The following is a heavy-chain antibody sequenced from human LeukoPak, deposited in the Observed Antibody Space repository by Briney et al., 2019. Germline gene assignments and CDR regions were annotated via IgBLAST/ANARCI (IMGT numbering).Heavy chain of an antibody. D-gene: IGHD3-22*01. CDR1: GFTFSSYA. Sequence: GGSLRLSCAASGFTFSSYAMHWVRQAPGKGLEWVAVIWYDASNKYYADSVKGRFTISRDNSKNTLYLQMNSLRAEDTAVYYCARGILYYDSSGIDYWGQGTLVTVSS. CDR2: IWYDASNK. V-gene: IGHV3-33*08. J-gene: IGHJ4*02. CDR3: ARGILYYDSSGIDY.